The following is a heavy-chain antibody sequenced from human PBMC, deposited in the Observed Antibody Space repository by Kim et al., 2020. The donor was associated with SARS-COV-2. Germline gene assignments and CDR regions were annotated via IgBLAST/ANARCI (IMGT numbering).Heavy chain of an antibody. J-gene: IGHJ6*02. D-gene: IGHD3-10*01. V-gene: IGHV3-48*03. CDR3: ARTMGDV. Sequence: SGSTIYYAASVKGRFTISRDNAKNSLYLQMNSLRAEDTAVYYCARTMGDVWGQGTTVTVSS. CDR2: SGSTI.